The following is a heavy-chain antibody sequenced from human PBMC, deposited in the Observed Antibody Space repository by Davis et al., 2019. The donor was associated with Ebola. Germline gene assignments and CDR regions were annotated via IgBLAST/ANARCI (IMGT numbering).Heavy chain of an antibody. Sequence: GESLKISCTASGFTFSDYEMNWVRQAPGKGLEWISYINIGGTRMYYADSVEGRFTISRDDAKNSLYLQMNSLRAEDTAVYYCASSSIAARQGYWGQGTLVTVSS. V-gene: IGHV3-48*03. CDR2: INIGGTRM. CDR3: ASSSIAARQGY. J-gene: IGHJ4*02. CDR1: GFTFSDYE. D-gene: IGHD6-6*01.